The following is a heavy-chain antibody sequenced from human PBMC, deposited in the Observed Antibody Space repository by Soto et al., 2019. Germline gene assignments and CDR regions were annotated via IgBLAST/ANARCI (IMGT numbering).Heavy chain of an antibody. V-gene: IGHV3-48*03. CDR2: IGTSGKTI. CDR3: ARDPAIYSGKFDYGLDV. D-gene: IGHD4-4*01. Sequence: LRLSCAVSGFTFSSYEMNWVRQAPGKGLEWVSYIGTSGKTIYYADSVRGRFTISRDNAKNSLYLQMNSLRAEGTAVYFCARDPAIYSGKFDYGLDVWGRGTTVTVSS. J-gene: IGHJ6*02. CDR1: GFTFSSYE.